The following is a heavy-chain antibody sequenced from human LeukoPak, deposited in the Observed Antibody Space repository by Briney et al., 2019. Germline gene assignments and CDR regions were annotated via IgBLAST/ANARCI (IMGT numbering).Heavy chain of an antibody. V-gene: IGHV4-30-4*08. CDR1: GGSISSGDYY. Sequence: PSETLSLTCTVSGGSISSGDYYWSWIRQPPGEGLEWIGYIYYSGSTYYNPSLKSRVTISVDTSKNQFSLKLSSVTAADTAVYYCARVGSVYCSSTSCFDYWGQGTLVTVSS. D-gene: IGHD2-2*01. CDR2: IYYSGST. J-gene: IGHJ4*02. CDR3: ARVGSVYCSSTSCFDY.